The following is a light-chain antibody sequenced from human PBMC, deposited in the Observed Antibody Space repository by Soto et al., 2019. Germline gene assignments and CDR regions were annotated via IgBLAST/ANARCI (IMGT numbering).Light chain of an antibody. J-gene: IGKJ4*01. CDR3: QKCKVAPFT. Sequence: EIVLTQSPGTLSLSPGERATLSCRASQSVSNNYLAWYQQKPGQAPRLLIYGASNRATGIPDRFSGSGSGTDFTLTISSLQPEDVATYYCQKCKVAPFTFGGGTKVDIK. CDR1: QSVSNNY. CDR2: GAS. V-gene: IGKV3-20*01.